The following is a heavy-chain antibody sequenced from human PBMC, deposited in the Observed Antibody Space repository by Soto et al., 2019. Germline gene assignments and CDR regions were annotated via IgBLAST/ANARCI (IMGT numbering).Heavy chain of an antibody. CDR3: ASKDYGDYGWFDP. Sequence: QVQLQESGPGLMKPSGTLSLTCAVSGGSISSSKWWSWVRQPPGKGLEWIGEIYHSGSTNYNPSRKSRATISVDKSKNQFSLKLSSVTAADTAVYYCASKDYGDYGWFDPWGQGTLVTVSS. V-gene: IGHV4-4*02. D-gene: IGHD4-17*01. CDR2: IYHSGST. J-gene: IGHJ5*02. CDR1: GGSISSSKW.